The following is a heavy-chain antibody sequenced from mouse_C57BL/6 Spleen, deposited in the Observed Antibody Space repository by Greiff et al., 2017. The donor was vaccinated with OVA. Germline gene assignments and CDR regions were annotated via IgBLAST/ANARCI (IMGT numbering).Heavy chain of an antibody. CDR3: ARHEERITTVVATGAMDY. J-gene: IGHJ4*01. CDR2: FYPGSGSI. CDR1: GYTFTEYT. Sequence: QVHVKQSGAELVKPGASVKLSCKASGYTFTEYTIHWVKQRSGQGLEWIGWFYPGSGSIKYNEKFKDKATLTADKSSSTVYMELSRLTSEDSAVYFCARHEERITTVVATGAMDYWGQGTSVTVSS. D-gene: IGHD1-1*01. V-gene: IGHV1-62-2*01.